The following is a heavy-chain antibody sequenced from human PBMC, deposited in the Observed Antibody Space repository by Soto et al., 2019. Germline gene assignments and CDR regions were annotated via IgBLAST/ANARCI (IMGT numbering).Heavy chain of an antibody. Sequence: SETLSLTCAVSGGSISSSNWWSWVRQPPGKGLEWIGEIYHSGSTNYNPSLKSRVTISVDKSKNQFSLKLSSVTAADTAVYYCARDNFSWYRYVMDVWGQGTTVTVSS. D-gene: IGHD6-13*01. CDR3: ARDNFSWYRYVMDV. CDR2: IYHSGST. V-gene: IGHV4-4*02. J-gene: IGHJ6*02. CDR1: GGSISSSNW.